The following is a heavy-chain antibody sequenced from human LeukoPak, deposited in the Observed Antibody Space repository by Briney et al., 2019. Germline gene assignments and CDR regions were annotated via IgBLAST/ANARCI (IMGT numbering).Heavy chain of an antibody. CDR3: AKDATRIRIFGDAFDI. CDR1: GFTFDDYA. Sequence: PGGSLRLSCAASGFTFDDYATHWVRLVPGKGLEWVSGIHWNSGRTGYADSVKGRFIISRDNAKDSLYLQMNSLRAEDTALYYCAKDATRIRIFGDAFDIWGQGTMVTVSS. D-gene: IGHD3-3*01. J-gene: IGHJ3*02. V-gene: IGHV3-9*01. CDR2: IHWNSGRT.